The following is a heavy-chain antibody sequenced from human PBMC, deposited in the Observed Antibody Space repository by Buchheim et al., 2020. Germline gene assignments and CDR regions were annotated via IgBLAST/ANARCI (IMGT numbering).Heavy chain of an antibody. D-gene: IGHD6-13*01. Sequence: QVQLVESGGGVVQPGRSLRLSCAASGFTFSSYGMHWVRQAPGKGLEWVAVISYDGSNKYYADSVKGRFTISRDNSKNTLYLQMNSLRAEDTAVYYCAKDVATAAAGTSPPFDPWGQGTL. CDR2: ISYDGSNK. V-gene: IGHV3-30*18. J-gene: IGHJ5*02. CDR1: GFTFSSYG. CDR3: AKDVATAAAGTSPPFDP.